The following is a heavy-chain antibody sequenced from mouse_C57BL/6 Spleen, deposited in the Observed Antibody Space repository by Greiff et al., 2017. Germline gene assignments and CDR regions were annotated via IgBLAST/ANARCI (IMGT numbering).Heavy chain of an antibody. CDR3: VSGSSGEGGYAY. J-gene: IGHJ3*01. CDR1: GYTFTSYW. V-gene: IGHV1-55*01. Sequence: QVQLQQPGAELVKPGASVKMSCKASGYTFTSYWITWVKQRPGQGLEWIGEIYPGSGSTNYNEKFKCKATLTVDTSSSTAYMQLSSLTSEDSAVYVCVSGSSGEGGYAYWGQGTLVTVSA. D-gene: IGHD1-1*01. CDR2: IYPGSGST.